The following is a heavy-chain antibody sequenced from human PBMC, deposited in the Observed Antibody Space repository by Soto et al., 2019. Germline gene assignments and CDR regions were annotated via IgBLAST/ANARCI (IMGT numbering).Heavy chain of an antibody. CDR3: ARGPYYGSGTCDY. CDR1: GFTFNSYG. V-gene: IGHV3-30*03. Sequence: QVQLVESGGGVVQPGRSLRLSCAASGFTFNSYGLHWVRQAPGKGLEWVAVISYDGSNKYYADSVEGRFTISRDNSKNTLYLEMNSLRIEDTAVYYGARGPYYGSGTCDYWGQGTLVTVSS. J-gene: IGHJ4*02. D-gene: IGHD3-10*01. CDR2: ISYDGSNK.